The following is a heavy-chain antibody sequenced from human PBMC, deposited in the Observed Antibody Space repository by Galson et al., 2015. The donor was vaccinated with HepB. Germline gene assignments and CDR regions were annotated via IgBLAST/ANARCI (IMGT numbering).Heavy chain of an antibody. J-gene: IGHJ4*02. V-gene: IGHV3-30*18. CDR3: AKSRGYSYGQTLLDY. CDR1: GFTFSSYG. CDR2: ISYDGSNK. Sequence: SLRLSCAASGFTFSSYGMHWVRQAPGKGLEWVAVISYDGSNKYYADSVKGRFTISRDNSKNTLYLQMNSLRAEDTAVYYCAKSRGYSYGQTLLDYWGQGTLVTVSS. D-gene: IGHD5-18*01.